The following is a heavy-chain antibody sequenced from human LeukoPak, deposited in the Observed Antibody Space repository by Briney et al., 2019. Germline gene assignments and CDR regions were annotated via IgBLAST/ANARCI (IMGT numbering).Heavy chain of an antibody. V-gene: IGHV4-59*01. D-gene: IGHD1-14*01. Sequence: PSETLSLTCTVSGDSISNYYWTWLRQPPGKGLEWIGFIYYTGRTNYNPSLKSRVTISVDTSKNQFSLKLSSVTAADTAVYYCAGMRITTPTVRTLDYWGQGTLVTVSS. CDR2: IYYTGRT. CDR1: GDSISNYY. CDR3: AGMRITTPTVRTLDY. J-gene: IGHJ4*02.